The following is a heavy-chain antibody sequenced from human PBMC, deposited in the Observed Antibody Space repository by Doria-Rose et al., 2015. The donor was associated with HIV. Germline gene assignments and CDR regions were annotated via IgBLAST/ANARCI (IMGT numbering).Heavy chain of an antibody. J-gene: IGHJ4*02. Sequence: QVQLQESGPGLVKPSETLSLTCSVSGGSISHYYWSWIRQPPGKGLEYIGDIFYTGSTNYSPSLKSRVPISIDTSKNKFSLRLSSVTAADTPVYYCARVLSGTYDYWGQGTLVTVSS. CDR1: GGSISHYY. D-gene: IGHD1-26*01. CDR3: ARVLSGTYDY. V-gene: IGHV4-59*01. CDR2: IFYTGST.